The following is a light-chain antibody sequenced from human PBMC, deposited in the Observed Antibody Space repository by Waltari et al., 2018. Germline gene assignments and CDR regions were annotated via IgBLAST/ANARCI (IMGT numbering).Light chain of an antibody. CDR3: QAWDSSTVV. Sequence: SYELTQPPSVSVSPGHTATITCSGDKLGDKYVCWYQKKPGQSPVVVIYQDNNRPSGIPERFAGSNSGNTATLTISGTQALDEADYYCQAWDSSTVVFGGGTKLTVL. V-gene: IGLV3-1*01. J-gene: IGLJ3*02. CDR1: KLGDKY. CDR2: QDN.